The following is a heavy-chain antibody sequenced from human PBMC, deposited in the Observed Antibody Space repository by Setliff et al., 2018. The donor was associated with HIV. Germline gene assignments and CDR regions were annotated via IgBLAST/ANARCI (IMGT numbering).Heavy chain of an antibody. CDR1: GYSISSGYY. CDR2: IYHAGNT. V-gene: IGHV4-38-2*02. D-gene: IGHD4-17*01. J-gene: IGHJ3*02. CDR3: ARGTTLNVVPDAFDI. Sequence: PSETLSLTCTVTGYSISSGYYWAWIRQPPGKGLEWIGHIYHAGNTYYNPSLKSRVTISVDTSKNQISLRLNSLTAADTAVYYCARGTTLNVVPDAFDIWGQGTMVTVSS.